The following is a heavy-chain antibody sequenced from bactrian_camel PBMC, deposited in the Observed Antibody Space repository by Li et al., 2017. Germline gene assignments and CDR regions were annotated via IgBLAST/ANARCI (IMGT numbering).Heavy chain of an antibody. CDR1: GYTYSGSGYC. Sequence: DVQLVESGGGSVQAGGSLRLSRSLTGYTYSGSGYCMGWFRQAPGQRREAVADIAVDGTARYADSVKGRFTISKDNAGNTLYLSLQMNSLKLEDTAVYTCAARTYCYESVALVPWEWENYSLRGRGTQVTV. V-gene: IGHV3S44*01. CDR3: AARTYCYESVALVPWEWENYSL. D-gene: IGHD3*01. J-gene: IGHJ4*01. CDR2: IAVDGTA.